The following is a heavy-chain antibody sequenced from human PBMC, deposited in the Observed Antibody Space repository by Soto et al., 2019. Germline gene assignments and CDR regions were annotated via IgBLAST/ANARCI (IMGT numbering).Heavy chain of an antibody. CDR2: IKSKTDGGTT. V-gene: IGHV3-15*07. CDR1: GFTFSNAW. J-gene: IGHJ6*02. D-gene: IGHD3-10*01. Sequence: EVQLVESGGGLVKPGGSLRLSCAASGFTFSNAWMNWVRQAPGKGLEWVGRIKSKTDGGTTDYAAPVKGRFTISSDDSKNTLYLEMTSLKTEDTAVYYCTTTMVRGVITPINYYYDYGMDVWGQGTTVTVSS. CDR3: TTTMVRGVITPINYYYDYGMDV.